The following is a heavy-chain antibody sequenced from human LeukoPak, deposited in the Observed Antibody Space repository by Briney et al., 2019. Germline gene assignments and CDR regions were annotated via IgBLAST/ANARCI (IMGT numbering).Heavy chain of an antibody. J-gene: IGHJ1*01. Sequence: PGGSLRLSCAASGFTFSYAWMSWVRQAPGKGLEWVGRINSKTDSGTTDYAPPVKGRFSISRDDSKNTLYLQMSSLRIEDTAVYYCTTDAYYYDSSTSFYAEYFQHWGQGTLVTVST. V-gene: IGHV3-15*01. CDR1: GFTFSYAW. CDR3: TTDAYYYDSSTSFYAEYFQH. CDR2: INSKTDSGTT. D-gene: IGHD3-22*01.